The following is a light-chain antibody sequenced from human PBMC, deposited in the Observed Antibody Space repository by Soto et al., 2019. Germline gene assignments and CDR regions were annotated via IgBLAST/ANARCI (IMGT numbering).Light chain of an antibody. CDR1: QSVLYSSNNKNY. J-gene: IGKJ4*01. V-gene: IGKV4-1*01. CDR3: QQYYSTPLT. CDR2: WAS. Sequence: DIVMTQSPDSLAVSLGERATINCKSSQSVLYSSNNKNYLTWYQQKPGQPPKLLIYWASTRESGVPDRFSGSGSGTDFTLYISSLQAEYVAVYYCQQYYSTPLTFGGGTKVDIK.